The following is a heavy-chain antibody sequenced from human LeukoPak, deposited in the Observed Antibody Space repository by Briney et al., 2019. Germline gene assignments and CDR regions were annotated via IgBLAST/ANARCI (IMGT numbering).Heavy chain of an antibody. CDR1: GGSFSGYY. Sequence: SETLSLTCAVYGGSFSGYYWSWIRQPPGKGLEWIGEINHSGGTNYNPSLKSRVTIPVDTSKNQFSLKLSSVTAADTAVYYCARAGRITIFGVVILPDAFDIWGQGTMVTVSS. V-gene: IGHV4-34*01. CDR2: INHSGGT. CDR3: ARAGRITIFGVVILPDAFDI. D-gene: IGHD3-3*01. J-gene: IGHJ3*02.